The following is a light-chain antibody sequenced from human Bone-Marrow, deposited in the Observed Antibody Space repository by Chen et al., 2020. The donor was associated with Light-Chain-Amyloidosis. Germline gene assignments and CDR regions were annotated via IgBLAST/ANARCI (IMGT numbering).Light chain of an antibody. V-gene: IGLV3-21*02. CDR1: NIGSTS. J-gene: IGLJ3*02. CDR3: QVWDRSSDRPV. Sequence: SYVLTPPSSLSVAPGPSATLACGGNNIGSTSVHWYQQTPGQAPLLVVYDDSDRPSGIPERLSGSNSGNTATLTISRVEAGDEADYYCQVWDRSSDRPVFGGGTKLTVI. CDR2: DDS.